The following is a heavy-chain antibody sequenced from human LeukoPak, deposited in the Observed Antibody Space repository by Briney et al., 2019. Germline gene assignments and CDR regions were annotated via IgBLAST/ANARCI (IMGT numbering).Heavy chain of an antibody. Sequence: SETLSLTCTVSGGSISSSSYYWGWIRQPPGKGLEWIGSIYCSGSTYYNPSLKSRVTISVDTSKNQFSLKLSSVTAADTAVYYCARGPSSFGIWGQGTMVTVSS. J-gene: IGHJ3*02. CDR1: GGSISSSSYY. CDR3: ARGPSSFGI. V-gene: IGHV4-39*07. CDR2: IYCSGST.